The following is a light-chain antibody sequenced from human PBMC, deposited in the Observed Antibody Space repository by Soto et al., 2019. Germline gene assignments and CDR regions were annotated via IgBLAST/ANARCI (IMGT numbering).Light chain of an antibody. J-gene: IGKJ4*01. Sequence: EIVMTQSPATLSVSPRERATLSCRASQSVSSNLAWYQQKPGQAPSLLIYDASTRATGIPARFSGSGSGTEFTLTISSLQSEDFAVYYCQQYNNWPLLTFGGGTKVEIK. CDR3: QQYNNWPLLT. CDR1: QSVSSN. CDR2: DAS. V-gene: IGKV3D-15*01.